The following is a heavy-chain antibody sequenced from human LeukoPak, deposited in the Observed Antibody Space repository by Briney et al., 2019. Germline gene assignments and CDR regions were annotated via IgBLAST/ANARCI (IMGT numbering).Heavy chain of an antibody. CDR1: GFTFSSYA. CDR2: MSGSGGST. Sequence: GGSLRLSWAASGFTFSSYAMSWVRQAPRKGLECVSAMSGSGGSTYYADSVQGRFTISRDNSKNTLYLQMNSLRAEDTAVYYCAKDSGPRILAEDYWGQGTLVTVSS. V-gene: IGHV3-23*01. D-gene: IGHD2-15*01. CDR3: AKDSGPRILAEDY. J-gene: IGHJ4*02.